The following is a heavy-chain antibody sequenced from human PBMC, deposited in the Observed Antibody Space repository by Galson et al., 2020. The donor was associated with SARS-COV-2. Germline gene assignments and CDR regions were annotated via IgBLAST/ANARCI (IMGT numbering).Heavy chain of an antibody. D-gene: IGHD2-21*01. CDR1: GFIFSPYA. J-gene: IGHJ4*02. CDR3: AKAFRPLEKNSHKAIFDH. Sequence: GGSLRLYCAASGFIFSPYAMTWARQIPGEGLEWVSTIGISERDTYYADSVRGRFTISRDNSKNTVSLQMNSLRAEDTAIYFCAKAFRPLEKNSHKAIFDHWGQGTLVIVSS. V-gene: IGHV3-23*01. CDR2: IGISERDT.